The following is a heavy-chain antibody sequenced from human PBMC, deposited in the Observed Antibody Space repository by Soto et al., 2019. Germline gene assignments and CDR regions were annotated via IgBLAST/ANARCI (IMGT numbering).Heavy chain of an antibody. V-gene: IGHV3-20*04. D-gene: IGHD2-2*02. Sequence: GGSLRLSCAASGFTFGDYGMSWVRQAPGKGLEWVSGINWNGGSTGYADSVKGRFTISRDNAKNSLYLQMNSLRAEDTALYCCARDGGPRCSSTSCYTENFDYWGQGTLVTVSS. CDR1: GFTFGDYG. J-gene: IGHJ4*02. CDR3: ARDGGPRCSSTSCYTENFDY. CDR2: INWNGGST.